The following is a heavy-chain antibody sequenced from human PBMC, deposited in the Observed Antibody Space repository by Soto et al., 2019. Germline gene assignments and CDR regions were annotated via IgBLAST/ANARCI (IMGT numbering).Heavy chain of an antibody. CDR2: ISAYNGAI. V-gene: IGHV1-18*01. J-gene: IGHJ4*02. D-gene: IGHD6-19*01. Sequence: ASVKVSCKASGYSFTSYYIIWVRQAPGQGLEWVGWISAYNGAINYAEKFQGRVTMTTDTSTSTAYMEMRGLRSGDTAVYYCAIDQNGSEWPPGAFLWGQGTLVTVSS. CDR1: GYSFTSYY. CDR3: AIDQNGSEWPPGAFL.